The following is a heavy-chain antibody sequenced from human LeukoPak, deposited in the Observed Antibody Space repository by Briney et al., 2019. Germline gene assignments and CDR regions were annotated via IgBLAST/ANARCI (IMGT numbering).Heavy chain of an antibody. CDR3: AGVLRYSYGMDV. D-gene: IGHD3-9*01. J-gene: IGHJ6*04. Sequence: QSGGSLRLSCAASGFTFSSYAMSWVRQAPGKGLEWVSAISGSGGSTYYADSVKGRLTISRDNSKNTLYLQMNSLRAEDTAVYYCAGVLRYSYGMDVWGKGTTVTVSS. CDR2: ISGSGGST. CDR1: GFTFSSYA. V-gene: IGHV3-23*01.